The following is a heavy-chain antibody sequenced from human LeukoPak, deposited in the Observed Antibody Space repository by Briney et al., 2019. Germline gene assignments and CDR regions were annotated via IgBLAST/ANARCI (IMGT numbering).Heavy chain of an antibody. D-gene: IGHD6-6*01. V-gene: IGHV3-30*02. CDR2: IRYDGSNK. J-gene: IGHJ4*02. Sequence: PGGSLRLSCAASGYTFSSYGMHWVRQAPGKGLEWVAFIRYDGSNKYYADSVKGRFTISRDNSKNTLYLQMNSLRAEDTAVYYCAKDVSLAAGPDYWGQETLVTVSS. CDR3: AKDVSLAAGPDY. CDR1: GYTFSSYG.